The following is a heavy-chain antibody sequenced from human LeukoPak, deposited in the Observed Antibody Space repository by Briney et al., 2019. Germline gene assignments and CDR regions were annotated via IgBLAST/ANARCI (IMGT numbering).Heavy chain of an antibody. CDR3: ARVTTVTRSWFDP. CDR1: GYSFTSYD. Sequence: ASVKVSCKASGYSFTSYDINWVRQATGQGLEWMGWMNPNSGDTGYAQKFQGRVTMTRNTSISTAYMELSSLRSEDTAVYYCARVTTVTRSWFDPWGQGTLVTVSS. V-gene: IGHV1-8*01. D-gene: IGHD4-17*01. J-gene: IGHJ5*02. CDR2: MNPNSGDT.